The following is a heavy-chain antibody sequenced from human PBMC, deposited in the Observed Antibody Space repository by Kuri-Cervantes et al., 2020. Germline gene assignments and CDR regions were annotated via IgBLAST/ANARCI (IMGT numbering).Heavy chain of an antibody. CDR1: GFTFSSYG. J-gene: IGHJ5*02. Sequence: LSLTCAASGFTFSSYGMHWVRQAPGKGLEWVAVIWYDGSNKYYADSVKGRFTISRDNSKNTLYLQMNSLRAEDTAVYYCAKDSSGSYFPWGQGTLVTVSS. CDR2: IWYDGSNK. D-gene: IGHD1-26*01. V-gene: IGHV3-33*06. CDR3: AKDSSGSYFP.